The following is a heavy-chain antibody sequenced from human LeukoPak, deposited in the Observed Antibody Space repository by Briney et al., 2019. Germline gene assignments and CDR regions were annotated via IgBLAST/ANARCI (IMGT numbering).Heavy chain of an antibody. CDR2: IYYSGST. V-gene: IGHV4-59*01. D-gene: IGHD3-22*01. CDR1: GGSISSYY. J-gene: IGHJ4*02. CDR3: ARDNDSSGYYYDY. Sequence: SETLSLTCTVSGGSISSYYWSWIRQPPGKGLEWIGYIYYSGSTNYNPSLKSRVTISVDTSKNQFSLKLSSVTAADTAVYYCARDNDSSGYYYDYWGQGTLVTVSS.